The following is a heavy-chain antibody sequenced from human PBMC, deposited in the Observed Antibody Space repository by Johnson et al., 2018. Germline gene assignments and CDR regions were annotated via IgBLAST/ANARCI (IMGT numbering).Heavy chain of an antibody. CDR1: GFTFGTYD. CDR2: ITAAGDT. J-gene: IGHJ3*01. D-gene: IGHD2-15*01. CDR3: ARVTGGFCSYAGCYGDAFDF. V-gene: IGHV3-13*01. Sequence: VQLVESGGGLVQPRGALRLSCAASGFTFGTYDVQWVRHPMGRGLEWVSGITAAGDTYYADSVKGRFNVSRETAKNSFPLQRNNLRAGDTSIYYFARVTGGFCSYAGCYGDAFDFWGQGTMVTVSS.